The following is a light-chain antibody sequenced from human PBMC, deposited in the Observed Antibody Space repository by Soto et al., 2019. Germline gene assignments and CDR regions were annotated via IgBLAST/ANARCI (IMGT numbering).Light chain of an antibody. CDR2: GAS. V-gene: IGKV3-20*01. J-gene: IGKJ4*01. CDR3: QQYDSSPLT. Sequence: EIVLTQSPATLSLSPGERATLSCRASQSVSSNYLAWYQQKPGQAPRLLIYGASSRATGIPGRFSGSGSGTDFTLTISRLEPEDFAVYYCQQYDSSPLTFGEGTKVDIK. CDR1: QSVSSNY.